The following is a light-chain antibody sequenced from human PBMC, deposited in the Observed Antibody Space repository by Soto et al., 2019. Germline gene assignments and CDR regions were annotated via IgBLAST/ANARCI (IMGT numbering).Light chain of an antibody. V-gene: IGKV1-6*01. J-gene: IGKJ1*01. Sequence: ATQMTQSPPSLSASVGDRVTITCRASQGIRDDLGWYQHKPGKAPKLLIYAASRLQSGVPSRFSGSGSGTDFTLTITSLQPEDSATYYCLQNYDYPRTFGQGTKVEIK. CDR1: QGIRDD. CDR2: AAS. CDR3: LQNYDYPRT.